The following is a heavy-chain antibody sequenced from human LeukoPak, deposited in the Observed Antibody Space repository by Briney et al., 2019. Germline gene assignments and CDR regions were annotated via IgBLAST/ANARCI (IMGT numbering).Heavy chain of an antibody. CDR1: GGTFSSYT. J-gene: IGHJ4*02. CDR2: IIPILGEP. CDR3: ARKGGLGTYGIFDY. D-gene: IGHD3-10*01. Sequence: SVKVSCKASGGTFSSYTISWVRQAPGQGLEWMGRIIPILGEPDYAQKFQGRVTITADMSTSTAYMELSSLRSEDAAVYYCARKGGLGTYGIFDYWGQGTLVTVSS. V-gene: IGHV1-69*02.